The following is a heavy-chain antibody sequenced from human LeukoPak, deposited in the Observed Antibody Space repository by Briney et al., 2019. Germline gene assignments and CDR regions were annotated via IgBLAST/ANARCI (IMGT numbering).Heavy chain of an antibody. CDR3: ASSGSYRFDY. V-gene: IGHV3-48*02. CDR1: GFTFSSYS. D-gene: IGHD1-26*01. Sequence: GGSLRLSCAASGFTFSSYSMNWVRQAPGKGLEWVSHITASGTAMFYADSVEGRFTISRDNAKNSLYLQMNSLRDEDTAVYYCASSGSYRFDYWGQGTLVTVSS. CDR2: ITASGTAM. J-gene: IGHJ4*02.